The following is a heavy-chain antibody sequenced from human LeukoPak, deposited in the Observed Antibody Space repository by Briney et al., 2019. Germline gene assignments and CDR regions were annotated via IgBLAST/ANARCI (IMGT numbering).Heavy chain of an antibody. Sequence: SETLSLTCTVSGGSISSGSYYWSWIRQPAGKGLEWIGRIYTSGSTNYNPSLKSRVTISVDTSKNQFSLKLSSVTAADTAVYYCAGDDVFGVVGASDYWGQGTLVTVSS. CDR2: IYTSGST. CDR3: AGDDVFGVVGASDY. J-gene: IGHJ4*02. CDR1: GGSISSGSYY. V-gene: IGHV4-61*02. D-gene: IGHD1-26*01.